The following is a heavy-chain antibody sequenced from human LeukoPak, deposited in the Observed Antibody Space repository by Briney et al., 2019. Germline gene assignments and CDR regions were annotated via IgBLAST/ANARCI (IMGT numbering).Heavy chain of an antibody. Sequence: SETLSLTCAVYGGSFSGYYWSWIRQPPGKGLEWIGEINHSGSTNYNPSLKSRVTISVDTSKNQSSLNLSSVTAADTAVYYCARGRVTFDYWGQGTLVTVSS. CDR1: GGSFSGYY. J-gene: IGHJ4*02. CDR3: ARGRVTFDY. CDR2: INHSGST. V-gene: IGHV4-34*01. D-gene: IGHD3-16*02.